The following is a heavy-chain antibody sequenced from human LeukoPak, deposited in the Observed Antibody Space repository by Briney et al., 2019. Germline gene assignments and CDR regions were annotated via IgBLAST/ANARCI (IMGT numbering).Heavy chain of an antibody. CDR1: GGTFSSYA. CDR3: ARQNYDILTGPINWFDP. V-gene: IGHV1-69*06. Sequence: ASVKVSCKASGGTFSSYAISWVRQAPGQGLEGMGGIIPIFGTANYAQKFQGRVTITADKSTSTAYMELRSLRSDDTAVYYCARQNYDILTGPINWFDPWGQGTLVTVSS. J-gene: IGHJ5*02. CDR2: IIPIFGTA. D-gene: IGHD3-9*01.